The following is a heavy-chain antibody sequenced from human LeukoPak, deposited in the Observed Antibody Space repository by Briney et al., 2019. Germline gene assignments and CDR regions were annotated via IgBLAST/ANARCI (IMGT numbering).Heavy chain of an antibody. CDR3: ARSYSSSWYWRFDP. D-gene: IGHD6-13*01. Sequence: SETLSLTCTVSAGSISGYYWSRIRQPPGKGLEWIGYIYYSGSTNYNPSLKSRVTISADTSKNQFSLKLSSVTAADTAVYYCARSYSSSWYWRFDPWGQGTLVTVSS. V-gene: IGHV4-59*01. CDR2: IYYSGST. CDR1: AGSISGYY. J-gene: IGHJ5*02.